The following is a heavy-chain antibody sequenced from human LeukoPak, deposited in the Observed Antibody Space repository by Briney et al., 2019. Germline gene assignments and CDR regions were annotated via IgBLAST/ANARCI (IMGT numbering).Heavy chain of an antibody. D-gene: IGHD3-22*01. CDR2: ISGSGDNT. CDR3: AKGSYYDSSGSFYFDY. CDR1: GFIFNNYA. V-gene: IGHV3-23*01. J-gene: IGHJ4*02. Sequence: GGSLRLSCAGSGFIFNNYAMHWVRQPPGKGLEWVSGISGSGDNTYYADSVKGRFTISRDNSKNTLYVQVNSLGTEDTAAYYCAKGSYYDSSGSFYFDYWGQGTLVTVSS.